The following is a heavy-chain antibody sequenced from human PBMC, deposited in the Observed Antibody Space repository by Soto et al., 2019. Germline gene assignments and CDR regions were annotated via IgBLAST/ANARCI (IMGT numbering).Heavy chain of an antibody. CDR3: ARDLDASARYYTEY. D-gene: IGHD3-10*01. CDR2: ISPYKGNT. Sequence: ASVKVSCKASGYTFSSIGISWVGQAPGQGLEWMGWISPYKGNTHYAQGLQGRVTMTTDTSTSTAYMELRSLRSDDTAVYYCARDLDASARYYTEYWGQGTLVTVS. J-gene: IGHJ4*02. CDR1: GYTFSSIG. V-gene: IGHV1-18*01.